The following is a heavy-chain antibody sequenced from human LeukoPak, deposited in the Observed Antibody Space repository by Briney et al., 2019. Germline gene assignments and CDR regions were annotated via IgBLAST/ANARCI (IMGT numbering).Heavy chain of an antibody. J-gene: IGHJ4*02. CDR3: ARGWRRGYSGYDWVY. V-gene: IGHV4-39*01. CDR1: GVSISSSRYY. D-gene: IGHD5-12*01. Sequence: SETLSLTCTVSGVSISSSRYYWTWIRQSPGKGLEWIGSIDYSGSTYYNPSLKSRVTISVDTSKDQVSLRLSCVTAADTAVYYCARGWRRGYSGYDWVYWGQGTLVTVSS. CDR2: IDYSGST.